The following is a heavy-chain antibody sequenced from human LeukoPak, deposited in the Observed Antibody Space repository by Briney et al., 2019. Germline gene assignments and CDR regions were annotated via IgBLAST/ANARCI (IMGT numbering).Heavy chain of an antibody. Sequence: PGGSLRLSCAASGFTFSSYAMSWVRQAPGKGPEWVSAISGSGGSTYYADSVKGRFTISRDNSKNTLYLQMNSLRAEDTAVYYCAKDPVSNVGQPDAFDIWGQGTMVTVSS. CDR1: GFTFSSYA. V-gene: IGHV3-23*01. CDR2: ISGSGGST. CDR3: AKDPVSNVGQPDAFDI. J-gene: IGHJ3*02. D-gene: IGHD6-13*01.